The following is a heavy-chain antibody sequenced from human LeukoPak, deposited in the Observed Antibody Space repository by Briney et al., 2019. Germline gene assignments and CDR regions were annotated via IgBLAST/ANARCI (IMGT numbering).Heavy chain of an antibody. Sequence: ASVKVSCKASGYTFTSYYMHWVRQAPGQGLEWMGIINPSGGSTSYAQKFQGRVTMTRDMSTSTAYMELSRLRSDDTAVYYCARLSSSSEIDYWGQGTLVTVSS. J-gene: IGHJ4*02. V-gene: IGHV1-46*01. CDR1: GYTFTSYY. D-gene: IGHD6-6*01. CDR2: INPSGGST. CDR3: ARLSSSSEIDY.